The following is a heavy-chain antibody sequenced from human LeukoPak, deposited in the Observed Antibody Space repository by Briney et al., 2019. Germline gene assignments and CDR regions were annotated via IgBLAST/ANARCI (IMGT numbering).Heavy chain of an antibody. J-gene: IGHJ1*01. CDR3: AKDSGWQLLRAEYFQH. D-gene: IGHD2-15*01. CDR2: ISAEGRST. CDR1: GFTFDNSA. V-gene: IGHV3-43*02. Sequence: GGSLRLSCAASGFTFDNSAIHWVRQVPGKSLEWVSLISAEGRSTYYADSVKGRFTISRDNSRFSLYLQMRSLTTEDTAVYYCAKDSGWQLLRAEYFQHWGPGTLGTASS.